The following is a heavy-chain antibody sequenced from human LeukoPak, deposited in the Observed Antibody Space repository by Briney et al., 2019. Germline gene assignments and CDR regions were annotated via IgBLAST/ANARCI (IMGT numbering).Heavy chain of an antibody. V-gene: IGHV3-33*01. D-gene: IGHD6-19*01. Sequence: PGGSLRLSCAASGFDFSNYAMYWLRQAPGKGLEWVAVIWRDGSKEYYLDSVKGRFTISRDNSKNTLYLEMNGLRADDTAMYYCAREGFSGWFEVWGQGTLVTVSS. CDR1: GFDFSNYA. CDR2: IWRDGSKE. J-gene: IGHJ5*02. CDR3: AREGFSGWFEV.